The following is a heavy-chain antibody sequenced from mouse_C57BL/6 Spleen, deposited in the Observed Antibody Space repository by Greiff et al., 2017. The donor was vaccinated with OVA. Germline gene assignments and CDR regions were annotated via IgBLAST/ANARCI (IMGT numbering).Heavy chain of an antibody. V-gene: IGHV7-3*01. CDR3: ARETAQATYYYAMDY. Sequence: DVKLVESGGGLVQPGGSLSLSCAASGFTFTDYYMSWVRQPPGKALEWLGFIRNKANGYTTEYSASVKGRFTISRDNSQSILYLQMNALRAEDSATYYCARETAQATYYYAMDYWGQGTSVTVSS. CDR1: GFTFTDYY. D-gene: IGHD3-2*02. CDR2: IRNKANGYTT. J-gene: IGHJ4*01.